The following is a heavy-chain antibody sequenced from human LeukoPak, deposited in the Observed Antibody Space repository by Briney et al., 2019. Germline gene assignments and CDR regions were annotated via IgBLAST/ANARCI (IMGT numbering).Heavy chain of an antibody. V-gene: IGHV4-39*07. Sequence: SETLSLTCIVSGVSINSSSYYWGWIRQPPGKGLEWIGSIYYSGRTYYNPSLKSRVTISVDTSRNQFSLKLSSVTAADTAVYYCARDRGGDYVLGRGNWFDPWGQGTLVTVSS. D-gene: IGHD2-21*02. CDR2: IYYSGRT. CDR3: ARDRGGDYVLGRGNWFDP. J-gene: IGHJ5*02. CDR1: GVSINSSSYY.